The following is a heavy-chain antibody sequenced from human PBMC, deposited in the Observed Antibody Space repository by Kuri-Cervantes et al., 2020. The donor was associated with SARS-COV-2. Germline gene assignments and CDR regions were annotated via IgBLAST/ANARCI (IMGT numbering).Heavy chain of an antibody. CDR3: AHSWEGSDAFDI. V-gene: IGHV2-70*12. CDR1: GFSLNTSGMC. D-gene: IGHD1-26*01. J-gene: IGHJ3*02. Sequence: SGPTLVKPTQTLTLTCTFSGFSLNTSGMCVSWIRQPPGKALEWLARIDWDDDKYYNTSLKTRLAISKDTSKNQVVLTMTNMDPVDTATYYCAHSWEGSDAFDIWGQGTMVTVSS. CDR2: IDWDDDK.